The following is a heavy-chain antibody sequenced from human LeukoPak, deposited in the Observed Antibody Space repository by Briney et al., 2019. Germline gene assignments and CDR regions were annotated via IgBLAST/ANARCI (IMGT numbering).Heavy chain of an antibody. CDR3: ARGPTKSARRGGYYMDV. Sequence: PGGSLRLSCAASGFTFSSYWMSWVRQAPGKGLEWVANIKQDGSEKYYVDSVKGRFTISRDNAKSSLYLQMNSLRAEDTAVYYCARGPTKSARRGGYYMDVWGKGTTVTVSS. CDR2: IKQDGSEK. V-gene: IGHV3-7*01. CDR1: GFTFSSYW. D-gene: IGHD1-26*01. J-gene: IGHJ6*03.